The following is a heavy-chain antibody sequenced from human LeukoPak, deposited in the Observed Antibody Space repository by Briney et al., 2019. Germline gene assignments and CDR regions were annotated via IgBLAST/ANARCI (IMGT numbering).Heavy chain of an antibody. CDR1: GFTFSIYA. CDR2: ISDSGSNT. J-gene: IGHJ3*02. D-gene: IGHD3-22*01. Sequence: PGGSLRLSCAASGFTFSIYAMSWVRQAPGKGLEEVSAISDSGSNTYYADSVKGRFTISRDNSQNTLYMQMNSLRAEDTAVYYCAKTGDYFDSSGYYRPDAFDIWGRGTMVTVSS. V-gene: IGHV3-23*01. CDR3: AKTGDYFDSSGYYRPDAFDI.